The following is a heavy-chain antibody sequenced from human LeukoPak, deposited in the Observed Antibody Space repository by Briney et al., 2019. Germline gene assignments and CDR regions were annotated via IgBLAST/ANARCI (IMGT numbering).Heavy chain of an antibody. CDR2: ISTSSSYI. CDR3: AKHPKRYSSSWSPTGY. Sequence: GGSLRLSCAASGFTFSSYSMNWVRQAPGKGLEWVSFISTSSSYIYYADSVKGRFTISRDNAKNSLYLQMNSLRAEDTAVYYCAKHPKRYSSSWSPTGYWGQGTLVTVSS. J-gene: IGHJ4*02. V-gene: IGHV3-21*04. D-gene: IGHD6-13*01. CDR1: GFTFSSYS.